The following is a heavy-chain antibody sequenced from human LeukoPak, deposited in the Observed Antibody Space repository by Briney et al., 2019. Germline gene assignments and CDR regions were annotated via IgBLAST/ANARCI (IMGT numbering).Heavy chain of an antibody. CDR2: ISSSSSTI. CDR3: ARTAYYDISTGYPYYFDY. J-gene: IGHJ4*02. CDR1: GFTFSSYE. V-gene: IGHV3-48*02. Sequence: GGSLRLSCVASGFTFSSYEMNWVRQAPGKGLEWVSYISSSSSTIDYADSVKGRLTTSRDNAKNSLYLQMNSLRDEDTAVYYCARTAYYDISTGYPYYFDYWGQGTLVTVSS. D-gene: IGHD3-9*01.